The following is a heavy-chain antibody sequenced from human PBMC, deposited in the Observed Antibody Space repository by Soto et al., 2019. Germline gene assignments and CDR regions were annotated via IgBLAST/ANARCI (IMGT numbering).Heavy chain of an antibody. CDR1: GFVCELFG. CDR3: AKNQGVELVPIATVDWVDP. J-gene: IGHJ5*02. V-gene: IGHV3-23*01. Sequence: PSWTLRPSCAGSGFVCELFGMSCVRQAQGEGLEWISSISGSGFKKYYADSVKGRFTISRDNSKSTVYLELNNLSAEDTAVYHCAKNQGVELVPIATVDWVDPWGQGSVVTFSS. CDR2: ISGSGFKK. D-gene: IGHD1-26*01.